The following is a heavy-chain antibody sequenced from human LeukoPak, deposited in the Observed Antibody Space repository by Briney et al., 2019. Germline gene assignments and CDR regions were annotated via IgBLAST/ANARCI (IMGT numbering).Heavy chain of an antibody. V-gene: IGHV4-38-2*02. D-gene: IGHD3-3*02. CDR1: GFSISRGYY. J-gene: IGHJ4*02. Sequence: SETLSLTCTVSGFSISRGYYWGWIRQPPGKGLEWIGSIYYSGSTYYNPSLKSRVTISVDTSKNQFSLKLSSVTAADTAVYYCARDLSIFGVVIDYFDYWGQGTLVTVSS. CDR2: IYYSGST. CDR3: ARDLSIFGVVIDYFDY.